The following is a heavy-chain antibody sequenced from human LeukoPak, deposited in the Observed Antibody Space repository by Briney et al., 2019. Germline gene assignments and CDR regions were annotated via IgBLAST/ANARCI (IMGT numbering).Heavy chain of an antibody. CDR3: ARVLVRGYFGY. D-gene: IGHD3-10*01. CDR2: IYHSGST. J-gene: IGHJ4*02. Sequence: PSETLSLTCTVSGYSISSGYYWGWIRQPPGKGLEWIGSIYHSGSTYYNPSLKSRVTISVDTSKNQFSLKLSSVTAADTAVYYCARVLVRGYFGYWGQGTLVTVSS. CDR1: GYSISSGYY. V-gene: IGHV4-38-2*02.